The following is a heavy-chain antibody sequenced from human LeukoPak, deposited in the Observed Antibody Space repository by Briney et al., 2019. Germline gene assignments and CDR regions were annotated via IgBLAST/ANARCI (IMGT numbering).Heavy chain of an antibody. V-gene: IGHV3-74*01. CDR2: INSDGSST. CDR1: GFTFSSYW. Sequence: GGSLRLSCAASGFTFSSYWMHWVRQAPGKGLVWVSRINSDGSSTSYADSVKGRFTISRDNAKNTLYLQMNSLRAEDTAVYYCARGPAANSGNYYVGDYWGQGTLVTVSS. J-gene: IGHJ4*02. D-gene: IGHD1-26*01. CDR3: ARGPAANSGNYYVGDY.